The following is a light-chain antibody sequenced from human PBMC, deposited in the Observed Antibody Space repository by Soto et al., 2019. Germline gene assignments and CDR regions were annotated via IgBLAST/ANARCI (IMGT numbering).Light chain of an antibody. Sequence: QSALTQPASVSGSPGQSITISCTGTSSDVGNYNFVSWYQQHPGKAPKLMIYEGSKRPSGVSNRLSGSTSGSTASLTISGLQAEDEADYYFCSSAGGSTYAFGSGTKVTV. CDR3: CSSAGGSTYA. CDR2: EGS. V-gene: IGLV2-23*01. CDR1: SSDVGNYNF. J-gene: IGLJ1*01.